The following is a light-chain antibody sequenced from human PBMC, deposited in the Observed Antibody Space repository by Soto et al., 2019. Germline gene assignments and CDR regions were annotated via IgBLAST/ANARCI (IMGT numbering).Light chain of an antibody. CDR1: RSNIGKNS. Sequence: QSVLTQPPSASGTPGQRVTISCSGSRSNIGKNSVYWFQQFPGTTPQLLIFNQSRRPSGVPERFSGSRSGTSASLAISGLRFEDEADYYCAVWDDTLHGWEFGGGTQLTVL. V-gene: IGLV1-47*01. J-gene: IGLJ7*01. CDR2: NQS. CDR3: AVWDDTLHGWE.